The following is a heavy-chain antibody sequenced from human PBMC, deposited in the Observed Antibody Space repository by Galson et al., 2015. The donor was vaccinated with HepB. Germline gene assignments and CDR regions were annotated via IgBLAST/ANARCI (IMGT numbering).Heavy chain of an antibody. J-gene: IGHJ4*02. CDR2: INHSGST. V-gene: IGHV4-34*01. D-gene: IGHD2-15*01. CDR1: GGSFSGYY. Sequence: ETLSLTCAVYGGSFSGYYWSWIRQPPGKGLEWIGEINHSGSTNYNPSLKSRVTISVDTSKNQFSLKLSSVTAADTAVYYCASGGPSEFYCSGGSCSHPDSSGGVGVFDYWGQGTLVTVSS. CDR3: ASGGPSEFYCSGGSCSHPDSSGGVGVFDY.